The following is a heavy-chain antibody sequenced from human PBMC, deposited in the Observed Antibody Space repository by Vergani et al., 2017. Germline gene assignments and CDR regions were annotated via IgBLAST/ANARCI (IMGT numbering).Heavy chain of an antibody. J-gene: IGHJ6*02. CDR2: IHHSGDT. Sequence: QVQLQESGPGLVKPSETLTLTCDVSDSSIMTNPYWGWFRQSPGKGLEWIACIHHSGDTHYNSCVKSRVSISIVSSSKFSLSLTYVTAADTAIYYCARHRGSECFFPSSYFYGMDVWGHGTTVTVSS. CDR1: DSSIMTNPY. V-gene: IGHV4-38-2*01. CDR3: ARHRGSECFFPSSYFYGMDV. D-gene: IGHD3-10*01.